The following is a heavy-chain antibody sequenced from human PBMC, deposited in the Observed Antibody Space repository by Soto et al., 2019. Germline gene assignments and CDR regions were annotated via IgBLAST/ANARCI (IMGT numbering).Heavy chain of an antibody. J-gene: IGHJ6*03. CDR2: IGTAGDT. V-gene: IGHV3-13*01. CDR3: ARGSRKNPYYYYYMDV. CDR1: GFTFSSYD. Sequence: PGGSLRLSCAASGFTFSSYDMHWVRQATGKGLEWVSAIGTAGDTYYPGSVKGRFTISRENAKNSLYLQMNSLRAGDTAVYYCARGSRKNPYYYYYMDVWGKGTTVTVSS.